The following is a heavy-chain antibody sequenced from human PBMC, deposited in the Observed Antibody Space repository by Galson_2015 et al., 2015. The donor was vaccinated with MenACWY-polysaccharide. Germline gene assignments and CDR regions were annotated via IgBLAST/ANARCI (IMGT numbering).Heavy chain of an antibody. J-gene: IGHJ6*02. CDR1: GFSVSNNY. D-gene: IGHD6-13*01. V-gene: IGHV3-53*01. Sequence: SLRLSCAASGFSVSNNYMSWVRQAPGKGLEWVSVIYSGGSTYYADTMKGRFTISRDNSKNTLHLQMNSLRAEDTAVYYCAKGVTAAAYAMDVWGQGTTVTVSS. CDR2: IYSGGST. CDR3: AKGVTAAAYAMDV.